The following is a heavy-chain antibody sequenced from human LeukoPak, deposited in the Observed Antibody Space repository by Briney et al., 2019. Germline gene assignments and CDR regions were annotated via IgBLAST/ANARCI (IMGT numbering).Heavy chain of an antibody. J-gene: IGHJ4*02. D-gene: IGHD1-26*01. CDR1: GYTFTRYY. V-gene: IGHV1-46*01. CDR3: WSSLSGTFDY. Sequence: ASVNLSCKASGYTFTRYYMHWVRPPPGKGLEWMGIIHHSGGSTSYPQMFQGRVTIIRDMYTSTVYMELSSLSSEDSAVYYWWSSLSGTFDYWGQGTLVTVSS. CDR2: IHHSGGST.